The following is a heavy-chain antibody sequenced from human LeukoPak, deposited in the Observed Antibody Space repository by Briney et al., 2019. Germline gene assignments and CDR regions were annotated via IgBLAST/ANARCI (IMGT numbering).Heavy chain of an antibody. Sequence: SQTLSLTCTVSGGSGASISSGGYYWSWIRQSPGKGLEWIGDIYYSGSANYNPSLKSRLTISVDASKNQFSLKLTSVTAADTAVYYCAKSVGSWFDPWGQGTLVPVSS. CDR3: AKSVGSWFDP. CDR1: GGSGASISSGGYY. CDR2: IYYSGSA. D-gene: IGHD1-26*01. V-gene: IGHV4-31*03. J-gene: IGHJ5*02.